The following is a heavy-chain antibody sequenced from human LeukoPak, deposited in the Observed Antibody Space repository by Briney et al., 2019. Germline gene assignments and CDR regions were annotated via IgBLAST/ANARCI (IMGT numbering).Heavy chain of an antibody. CDR2: INPSGGST. V-gene: IGHV1-46*01. CDR3: ARGRSIAVAGTRYYYGMDV. J-gene: IGHJ6*02. Sequence: ASVKVSCKASGYTFTSYYMHWVRQAPGQGLEWMGIINPSGGSTSYAQKFQGRVTMTRNTSISTAYMELSSLRSEDTAVYYRARGRSIAVAGTRYYYGMDVWGQGTTVTVSS. CDR1: GYTFTSYY. D-gene: IGHD6-19*01.